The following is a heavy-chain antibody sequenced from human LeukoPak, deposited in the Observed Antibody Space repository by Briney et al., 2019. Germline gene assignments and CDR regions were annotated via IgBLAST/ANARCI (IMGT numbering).Heavy chain of an antibody. V-gene: IGHV3-23*01. J-gene: IGHJ4*02. D-gene: IGHD2-2*01. CDR3: AKDRDQPGWYFDY. Sequence: GGSLRLSCAASGFTFSSYGMHWVRQAPGKGLEWVSAISGSGGSTYYADSVKGRFTISRDNSKNTLYLQMNSLRAGDTAVYYCAKDRDQPGWYFDYWGQGTLVTVSS. CDR1: GFTFSSYG. CDR2: ISGSGGST.